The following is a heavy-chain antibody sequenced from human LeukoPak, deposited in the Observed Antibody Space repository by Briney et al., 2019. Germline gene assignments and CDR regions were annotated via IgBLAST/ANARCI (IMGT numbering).Heavy chain of an antibody. CDR2: IYYSGST. J-gene: IGHJ5*02. CDR3: ARRRRTGGYDSLSVWFDP. CDR1: GGSISSGGYY. Sequence: NPSETLSLTCTVSGGSISSGGYYWSWIRQHPGKGLEWIGYIYYSGSTYYNPSLKSRVTISVDTSKNQFSLKLSSVTAADTAVYYCARRRRTGGYDSLSVWFDPWGQGTLVTVFS. V-gene: IGHV4-31*03. D-gene: IGHD5-12*01.